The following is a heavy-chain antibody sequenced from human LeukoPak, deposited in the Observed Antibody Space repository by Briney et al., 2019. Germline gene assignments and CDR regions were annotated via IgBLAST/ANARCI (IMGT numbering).Heavy chain of an antibody. CDR2: INHSGST. V-gene: IGHV4-34*01. D-gene: IGHD3-10*01. J-gene: IGHJ6*03. CDR3: ATATRITMVRGVISGYYMDV. CDR1: GGSISGYY. Sequence: SETLSLTCTVSGGSISGYYWSWIRQPPGKGLEWIGEINHSGSTNYNPSLKSRVTISVDTSKNQFSLKLSSVTAADTAVYYCATATRITMVRGVISGYYMDVWGKGTTVTISS.